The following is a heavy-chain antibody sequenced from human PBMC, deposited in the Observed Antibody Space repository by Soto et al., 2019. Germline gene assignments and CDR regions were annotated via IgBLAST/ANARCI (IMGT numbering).Heavy chain of an antibody. J-gene: IGHJ1*01. CDR2: ISGYNGNT. Sequence: ASVKVSCKASGYTFTNYGISWVRQAPGQGPEWMGWISGYNGNTKFAPKLQGRVTMTTDPSTSTVYMELRNLRSDDTAIYYCARGGSSWSAEYYQHWGLGTLVTVS. V-gene: IGHV1-18*01. CDR1: GYTFTNYG. D-gene: IGHD6-13*01. CDR3: ARGGSSWSAEYYQH.